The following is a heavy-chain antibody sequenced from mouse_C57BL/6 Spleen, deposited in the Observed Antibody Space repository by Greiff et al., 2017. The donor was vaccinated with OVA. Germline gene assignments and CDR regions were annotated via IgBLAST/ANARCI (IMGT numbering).Heavy chain of an antibody. V-gene: IGHV1-19*01. CDR3: ARGYDYFDY. CDR2: INPYNGGT. J-gene: IGHJ2*01. Sequence: LVEHGASVKMSCKASGYTFTDYYMNWVKQSHGKSLEWIGVINPYNGGTSYNQKFKGKATLTVDKSSSTAYMELNSLTSEDSAVYYCARGYDYFDYWGQGTTLTVSS. CDR1: GYTFTDYY. D-gene: IGHD1-1*02.